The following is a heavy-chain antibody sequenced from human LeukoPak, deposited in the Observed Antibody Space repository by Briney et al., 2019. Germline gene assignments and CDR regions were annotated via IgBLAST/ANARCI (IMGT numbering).Heavy chain of an antibody. V-gene: IGHV4-4*07. J-gene: IGHJ4*02. CDR2: IYTSGST. D-gene: IGHD1-26*01. CDR1: GGSISSYY. CDR3: ARGGSYYIY. Sequence: SETLSLTCTVSGGSISSYYWSWIRQPAGKGLGWIGRIYTSGSTNYNPSLKSRVTMSVDTSKNQFSLKLSSVTAADTAVYYCARGGSYYIYWGQGTLVTVSS.